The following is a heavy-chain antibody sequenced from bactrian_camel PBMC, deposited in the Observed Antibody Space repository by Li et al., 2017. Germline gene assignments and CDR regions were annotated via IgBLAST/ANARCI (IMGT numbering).Heavy chain of an antibody. V-gene: IGHV3S53*01. CDR1: GYRHNDIC. J-gene: IGHJ4*01. D-gene: IGHD3*01. CDR3: AAGPDVGREKHLTADQVLSIRRNNF. CDR2: RDRDGRI. Sequence: HVQLVESGGGSVQVGGSLRLACAASGYRHNDICMGWFRQASGKEREAVAVRDRDGRISYANSVAGRFTTSKDNVKNVLYLQMNSLKPEDTATYYCAAGPDVGREKHLTADQVLSIRRNNFWGQGTQVTVS.